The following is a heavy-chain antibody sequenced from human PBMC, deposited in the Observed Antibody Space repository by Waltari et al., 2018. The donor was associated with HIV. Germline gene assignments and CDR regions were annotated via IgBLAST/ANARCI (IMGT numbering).Heavy chain of an antibody. J-gene: IGHJ4*02. Sequence: EVHLVESGGGLVQPGRSLGLSCKASGFNFGAYAVTWFRQAPGKGLEWVGFIRSKPYGGTREYAASVKGRFTISRDDSKNIAFLQMDSLKIEDTAVYYCARGVNLRCTGDCYSAYWGQGTLVTVSS. CDR1: GFNFGAYA. V-gene: IGHV3-49*03. CDR3: ARGVNLRCTGDCYSAY. D-gene: IGHD2-21*02. CDR2: IRSKPYGGTR.